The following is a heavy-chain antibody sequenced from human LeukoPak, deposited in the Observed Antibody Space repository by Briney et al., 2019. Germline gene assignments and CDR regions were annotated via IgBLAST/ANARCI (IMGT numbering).Heavy chain of an antibody. V-gene: IGHV4-59*01. CDR3: ARARFLDY. CDR1: GGSISSYY. D-gene: IGHD3-10*01. CDR2: IYYSGST. J-gene: IGHJ4*02. Sequence: SETLSLTCTVSGGSISSYYWSWIRQPPGKGLEWIGYIYYSGSTNYNPSLKSRLTISVDTSKDQFSLKLSSVTAADTAVYYCARARFLDYWGQGTLVTVSS.